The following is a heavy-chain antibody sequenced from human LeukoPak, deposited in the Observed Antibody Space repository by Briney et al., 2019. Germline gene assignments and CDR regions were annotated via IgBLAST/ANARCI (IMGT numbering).Heavy chain of an antibody. CDR2: IIPIFGTA. Sequence: SVKVSCKASGGTFSSYAISWVRQAPGQGLEWMGGIIPIFGTANYAQKFQGRVTITADESTSTAYMELSSLRSEDTAVYYCATESPLLRFLEWLLPPLDYWGQGTLVTVSS. CDR1: GGTFSSYA. D-gene: IGHD3-3*01. J-gene: IGHJ4*02. V-gene: IGHV1-69*13. CDR3: ATESPLLRFLEWLLPPLDY.